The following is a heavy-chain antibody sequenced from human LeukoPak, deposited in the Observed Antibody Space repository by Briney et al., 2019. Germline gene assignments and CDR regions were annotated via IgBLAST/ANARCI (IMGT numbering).Heavy chain of an antibody. CDR3: ARAHTTRGQKGVRPRQSEGYYFDY. V-gene: IGHV3-11*01. J-gene: IGHJ4*02. D-gene: IGHD1-26*01. CDR2: ISSSGSTI. Sequence: PGGSLRLSCAASGFTFSDYYMSWIRQAPGKGLEWVSYISSSGSTIYYADSVKSRFTISRDNAKNSLYLQMNSLRAEDTAVYYCARAHTTRGQKGVRPRQSEGYYFDYWGQGTLVTVSS. CDR1: GFTFSDYY.